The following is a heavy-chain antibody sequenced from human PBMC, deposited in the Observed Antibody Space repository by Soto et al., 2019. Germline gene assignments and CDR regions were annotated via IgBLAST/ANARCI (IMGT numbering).Heavy chain of an antibody. CDR2: IYYSGST. CDR1: GGSISSYY. CDR3: ARDMVGNYYDSSGYFDY. Sequence: SETLSLTCTVSGGSISSYYWSWIRQPPGKGLEWIGYIYYSGSTNYNPSLKSRVTISVDTSKNQFSLKLSSVTAADTAVYYCARDMVGNYYDSSGYFDYWGQGTLVTVSS. V-gene: IGHV4-59*01. D-gene: IGHD3-22*01. J-gene: IGHJ4*02.